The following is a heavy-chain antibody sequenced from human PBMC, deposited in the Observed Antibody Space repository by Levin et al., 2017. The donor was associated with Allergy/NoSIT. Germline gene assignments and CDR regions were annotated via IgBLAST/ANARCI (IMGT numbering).Heavy chain of an antibody. CDR2: IGISSSYI. V-gene: IGHV3-21*01. D-gene: IGHD3-3*01. CDR3: ARETGTTTMFGEVDV. Sequence: GGSLRLSCAASGFTFSTYSMAWVRQAPGKGLEWVSSIGISSSYIHYADSVKGRFTVSRDNAKNSLYLQMNSLRGEDTAVYYCARETGTTTMFGEVDVWGKGTTVTVSS. J-gene: IGHJ6*04. CDR1: GFTFSTYS.